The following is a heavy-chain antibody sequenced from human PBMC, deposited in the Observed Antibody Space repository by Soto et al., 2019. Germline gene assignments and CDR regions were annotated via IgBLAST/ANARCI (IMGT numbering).Heavy chain of an antibody. Sequence: SETLSLTCAVSSGSISSNNWWSLVRHPPGKGLEWIGEIYHSGSTNYNPSLKSRVTISVDKSKNQFSLKRSSVTASDTAVDGCAGVQDAFDRWGQGTRVIVSS. CDR3: AGVQDAFDR. CDR2: IYHSGST. J-gene: IGHJ3*02. CDR1: SGSISSNNW. V-gene: IGHV4-4*01.